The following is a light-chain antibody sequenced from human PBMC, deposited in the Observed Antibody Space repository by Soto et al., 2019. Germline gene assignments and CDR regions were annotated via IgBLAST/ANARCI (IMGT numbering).Light chain of an antibody. Sequence: VLTQSPATLSLSPGERATLYCGASQSVSSYLAWYQQKPGQAPRLLIYGASSLQSGVPSRFSGSGSGTHFTFTISSLQTEDIGTYYCQQYDSLPITFCRGTRLEIK. CDR2: GAS. CDR1: QSVSSY. CDR3: QQYDSLPIT. J-gene: IGKJ5*01. V-gene: IGKV3-11*01.